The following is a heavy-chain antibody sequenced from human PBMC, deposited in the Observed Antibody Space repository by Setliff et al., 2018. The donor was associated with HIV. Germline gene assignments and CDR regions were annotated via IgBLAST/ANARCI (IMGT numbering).Heavy chain of an antibody. CDR1: GDSLSNYV. V-gene: IGHV1-69*05. CDR3: ASGSGYCTKGDCYIGVHRTPDKYYFDS. Sequence: SVKVSCKASGDSLSNYVITWVRRAPGQGLEWMGGIVPLFGTTNYAQNFQGRLTITTDQIMTTAYMELTSLRSEDTAVYYCASGSGYCTKGDCYIGVHRTPDKYYFDSWGQGTRGTSPQ. J-gene: IGHJ4*02. CDR2: IVPLFGTT. D-gene: IGHD2-8*01.